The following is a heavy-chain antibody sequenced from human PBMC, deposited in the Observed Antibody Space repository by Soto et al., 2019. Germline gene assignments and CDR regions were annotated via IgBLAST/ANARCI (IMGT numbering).Heavy chain of an antibody. J-gene: IGHJ4*02. CDR2: IIPIFGTA. V-gene: IGHV1-69*12. CDR3: VREERWELAYFDY. D-gene: IGHD1-26*01. CDR1: GGTFSSYA. Sequence: QVQLVQSGAEVKKPGSSVKVSCKASGGTFSSYAISWVRQAPGQGPEWMGGIIPIFGTANYAQKFQGRVTITADEVTSTAYMELSSLRSEDTGVYYCVREERWELAYFDYWGQGTLVTVSS.